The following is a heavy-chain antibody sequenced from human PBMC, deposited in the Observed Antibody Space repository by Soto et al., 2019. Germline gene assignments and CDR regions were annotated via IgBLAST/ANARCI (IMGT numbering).Heavy chain of an antibody. J-gene: IGHJ4*02. CDR2: IRSNGGST. CDR1: GFTFRSYA. CDR3: ARDTAEAGHDY. V-gene: IGHV3-64*01. Sequence: GGSLRLSCEASGFTFRSYAMHWVRQAPGKGLEYVSTIRSNGGSTYYANSMEGRFTISRDNFKNTLYLKMGSLRAEDTAVYYCARDTAEAGHDYLGQGTLVTVSS.